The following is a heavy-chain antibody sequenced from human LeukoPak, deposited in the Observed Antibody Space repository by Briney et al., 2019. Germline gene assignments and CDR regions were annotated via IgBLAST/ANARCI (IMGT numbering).Heavy chain of an antibody. V-gene: IGHV4-59*01. CDR1: GGFLISYY. J-gene: IGHJ5*02. CDR2: ISDSGNT. CDR3: ARGLDYSDGMIGFDP. Sequence: SETLSLTCTVSGGFLISYYWTWIRQPPGKGREWVGCISDSGNTNYNPSLKSRVTISLDTSKNQFSLKLISVTATDAAVYYCARGLDYSDGMIGFDPWGEGTLVTAYS. D-gene: IGHD4-17*01.